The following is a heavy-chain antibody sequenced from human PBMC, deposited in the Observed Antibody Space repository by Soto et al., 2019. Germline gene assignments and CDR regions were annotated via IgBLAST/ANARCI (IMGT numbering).Heavy chain of an antibody. CDR1: GFTFSNYS. D-gene: IGHD2-15*01. J-gene: IGHJ6*02. CDR3: AIGQIGGHCRGGSCHFWSGMAV. CDR2: MSYDGSNK. Sequence: QVHLVESGGGVVQPGRSLRLSCTASGFTFSNYSIHWVRQAPGKGLEWVAVMSYDGSNKYYADSVKGRFTISRDNSKNTMYVQRNSLRAEDTAMYYCAIGQIGGHCRGGSCHFWSGMAVWGQGNTVTVS. V-gene: IGHV3-30-3*01.